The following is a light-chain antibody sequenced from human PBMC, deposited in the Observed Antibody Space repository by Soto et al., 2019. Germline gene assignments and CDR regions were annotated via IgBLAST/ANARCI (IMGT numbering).Light chain of an antibody. J-gene: IGKJ4*01. V-gene: IGKV3-20*01. CDR3: QQYGSSPRT. CDR2: GAS. Sequence: EIVLTQSPGTLSLSPGERATLSCRASQSVSSSYLAWYQQEDGQAPRLLIYGASSRATGIPDRFSDSGSGTDFTLTISRLEPEDFTVYYCQQYGSSPRTVGGGTKVDSK. CDR1: QSVSSSY.